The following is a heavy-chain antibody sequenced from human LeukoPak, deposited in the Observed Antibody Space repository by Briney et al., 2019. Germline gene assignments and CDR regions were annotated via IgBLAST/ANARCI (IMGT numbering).Heavy chain of an antibody. V-gene: IGHV5-51*01. J-gene: IGHJ4*02. CDR1: GYSFTYW. D-gene: IGHD1-26*01. CDR3: AGQSTTYSGSYYNPPLY. Sequence: GESLKISCKGSGYSFTYWIGWVRQMPGKGLEWMGIIYSGDSHTKYSPSFQGRVTISVDKSITTAYLQWSSLEASDTAMYYCAGQSTTYSGSYYNPPLYWGQGTLVTVSS. CDR2: IYSGDSHT.